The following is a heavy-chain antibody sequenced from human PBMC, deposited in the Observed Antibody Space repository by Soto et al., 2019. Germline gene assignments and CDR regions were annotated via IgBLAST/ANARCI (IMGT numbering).Heavy chain of an antibody. CDR1: GYSFTSYW. CDR2: IYPGDSDT. Sequence: GESLKSSCKGSGYSFTSYWIGWVRQMPGKGLEWMGIIYPGDSDTRYSPSFQGQVTISADKSISTAYLQWSSLKASDTAMYYCARQLSFGVVAATKNYYYNVDRWGKGTTVTV. J-gene: IGHJ6*03. V-gene: IGHV5-51*01. CDR3: ARQLSFGVVAATKNYYYNVDR. D-gene: IGHD2-15*01.